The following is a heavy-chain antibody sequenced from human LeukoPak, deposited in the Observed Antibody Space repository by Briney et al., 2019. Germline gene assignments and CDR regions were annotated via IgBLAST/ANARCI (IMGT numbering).Heavy chain of an antibody. CDR1: GGSINSGSYY. CDR3: ARHWDITGYHEYFQN. J-gene: IGHJ1*01. Sequence: SETLSLTCAVSGGSINSGSYYWGWIRQPPGKGLEWIGSLSDSGSTYYNPSLKSRVTISVDTSKNQLSLKVNSVTAADTAVYYCARHWDITGYHEYFQNWGQGTLVTVSS. D-gene: IGHD3-9*01. V-gene: IGHV4-39*01. CDR2: LSDSGST.